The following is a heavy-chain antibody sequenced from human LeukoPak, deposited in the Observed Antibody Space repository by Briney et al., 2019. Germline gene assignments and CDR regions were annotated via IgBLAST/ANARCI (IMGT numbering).Heavy chain of an antibody. Sequence: PGGSLRLSCAASGFTFSSYSMNWVRQAPGKGLEWVANIKQDGSEKYYVDSVKGRFTISRDNAKNSLYLQMNSLRAEDTAVYYCARRYAPFDYWGQGTLVTVSS. CDR3: ARRYAPFDY. CDR1: GFTFSSYS. J-gene: IGHJ4*02. CDR2: IKQDGSEK. D-gene: IGHD1-1*01. V-gene: IGHV3-7*03.